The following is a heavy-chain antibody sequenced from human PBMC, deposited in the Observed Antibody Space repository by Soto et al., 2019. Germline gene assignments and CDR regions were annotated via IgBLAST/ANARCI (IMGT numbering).Heavy chain of an antibody. V-gene: IGHV4-34*01. J-gene: IGHJ3*02. Sequence: QVQLQQWGARLLKPSEPLSLTCAVYGGSFSGYYWGWIRQPPGKGLEWIGEINHSGTTNYNPSLKRRVTISVDTFKTQFSLNLSTVTAADTAVYYCARGRRRYTSSWDGAFGIWGQGTMVTVSS. CDR3: ARGRRRYTSSWDGAFGI. CDR1: GGSFSGYY. CDR2: INHSGTT. D-gene: IGHD6-13*01.